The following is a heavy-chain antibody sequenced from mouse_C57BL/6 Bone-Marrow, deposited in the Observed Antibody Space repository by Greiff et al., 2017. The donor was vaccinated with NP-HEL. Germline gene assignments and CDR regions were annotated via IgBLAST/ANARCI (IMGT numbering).Heavy chain of an antibody. Sequence: EVKLMESGGGLVKPGGSLKLSCAASGFTFSSYAMSWVRQTPEKRLEWVATISDGGSYTYYPDNVKGRITISRDNAKNNLYLQMSHLKSEDTAMYYCAREPGTRAMDYWGQGTSVTVSS. D-gene: IGHD4-1*01. CDR2: ISDGGSYT. CDR3: AREPGTRAMDY. CDR1: GFTFSSYA. V-gene: IGHV5-4*01. J-gene: IGHJ4*01.